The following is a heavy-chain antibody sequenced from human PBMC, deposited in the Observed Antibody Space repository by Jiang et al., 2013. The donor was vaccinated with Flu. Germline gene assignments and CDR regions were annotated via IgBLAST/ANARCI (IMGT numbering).Heavy chain of an antibody. CDR2: ISYDGSNK. Sequence: ASGFTFSSYAMHWVRQAPGKGLEWVAVISYDGSNKYYADSVKGRFTISRDNSKNTLYLQMNSLRAEDTAVYYCARGPEWELSLGAGGTFDYWGQGTLVTVSS. V-gene: IGHV3-30-3*01. CDR3: ARGPEWELSLGAGGTFDY. CDR1: GFTFSSYA. J-gene: IGHJ4*02. D-gene: IGHD1-26*01.